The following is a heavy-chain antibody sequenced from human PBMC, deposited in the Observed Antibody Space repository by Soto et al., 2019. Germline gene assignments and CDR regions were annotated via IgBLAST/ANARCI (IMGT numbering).Heavy chain of an antibody. Sequence: EVQLVESGGGLVQPGGSLRLSCAASGFIFSDYWMSWVRQAPGKGLECVANIKTDGSEKYYVDPGKGRFTISRDNAKNSLYLQMNSLRAEDTAVYYCASSMGRGGNDYWGQGTLVAVSS. CDR1: GFIFSDYW. CDR2: IKTDGSEK. J-gene: IGHJ4*02. V-gene: IGHV3-7*05. CDR3: ASSMGRGGNDY. D-gene: IGHD3-10*01.